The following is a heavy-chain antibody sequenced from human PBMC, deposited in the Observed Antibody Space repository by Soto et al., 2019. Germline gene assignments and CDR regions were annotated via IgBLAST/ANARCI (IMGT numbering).Heavy chain of an antibody. Sequence: PGGSLRLSCAASGFTFSSYSMNWVRQAPGKGLEWVSYISSSSSTIYYADSVKGRFTISRDNAKNSLYLQMKSLRDEDTAVYYCARDRGSSYYYYGMDVWGQGTTVTVSS. V-gene: IGHV3-48*02. D-gene: IGHD6-13*01. CDR3: ARDRGSSYYYYGMDV. CDR1: GFTFSSYS. J-gene: IGHJ6*02. CDR2: ISSSSSTI.